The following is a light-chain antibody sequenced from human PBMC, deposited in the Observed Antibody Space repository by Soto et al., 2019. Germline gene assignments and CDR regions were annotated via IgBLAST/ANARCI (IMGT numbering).Light chain of an antibody. V-gene: IGKV3-20*01. CDR3: QQYLISPWT. Sequence: EIVLTQSPGTLSLAPGEGATLSCRASQSVSGDYLAWYQSKPGQAPRLLLHGASNRAAGIPDRVSGSGSGTDITRHIGRLEAEDLEVYYCQQYLISPWTFGQGTKVQIQ. CDR2: GAS. CDR1: QSVSGDY. J-gene: IGKJ1*01.